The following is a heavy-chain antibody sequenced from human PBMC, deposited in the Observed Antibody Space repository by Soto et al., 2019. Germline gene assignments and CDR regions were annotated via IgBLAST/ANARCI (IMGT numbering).Heavy chain of an antibody. CDR2: ITSSGSYK. CDR3: ARERDGIDV. Sequence: QVQLVESGGGLVKPGGSLRLSCAASGLTFSDYYMSWIRQAPGKGLEWVSYITSSGSYKKYADSVQGRFTISRDNAKNSLYLQMNSLRVEDTAIYYCARERDGIDVWCQGTTVTVSS. V-gene: IGHV3-11*05. J-gene: IGHJ6*02. CDR1: GLTFSDYY.